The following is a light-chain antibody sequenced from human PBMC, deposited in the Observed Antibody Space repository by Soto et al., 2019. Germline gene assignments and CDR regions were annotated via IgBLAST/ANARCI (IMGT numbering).Light chain of an antibody. Sequence: QSVLTQPPSASGAPGQRVTISCSGSSSNIGGNSVSWYQQLPGTAPKLLIYRNDQRPSGVPDRFSGSKSGTSASPAISGLRSEDEADYYCAAWDDSLSGFYVFGTGTRSPS. V-gene: IGLV1-47*01. J-gene: IGLJ1*01. CDR1: SSNIGGNS. CDR3: AAWDDSLSGFYV. CDR2: RND.